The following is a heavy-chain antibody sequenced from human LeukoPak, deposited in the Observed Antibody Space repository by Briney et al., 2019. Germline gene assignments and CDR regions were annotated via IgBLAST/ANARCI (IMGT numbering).Heavy chain of an antibody. CDR3: ARVPGVVAAASNWFDP. V-gene: IGHV4-31*03. J-gene: IGHJ5*02. CDR2: IYYSGST. D-gene: IGHD2-15*01. CDR1: GGSISSGGYY. Sequence: SETLSLTCTVSGGSISSGGYYWSWIRQHPGKGLEWIGYIYYSGSTYYNPSLKSRVTISVDTSKNQFSLKLSSVTAADTAVYYCARVPGVVAAASNWFDPWGQGTLVTVSS.